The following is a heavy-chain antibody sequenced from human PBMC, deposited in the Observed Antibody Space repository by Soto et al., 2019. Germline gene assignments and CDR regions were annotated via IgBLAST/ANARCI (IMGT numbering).Heavy chain of an antibody. CDR1: GFSLSSSGVG. CDR3: AHRALYSGSYWDGGYFDT. J-gene: IGHJ4*02. Sequence: QITLRESGPTRVRPTQPLTLTCNFSGFSLSSSGVGVGWIRQSPGKAPEWLVVIYWDDDKRYSPSLKSSITSTNDTSKNQLVLTMAKMDPVDTGIYYCAHRALYSGSYWDGGYFDTWGQGTTVTVSP. D-gene: IGHD1-26*01. V-gene: IGHV2-5*02. CDR2: IYWDDDK.